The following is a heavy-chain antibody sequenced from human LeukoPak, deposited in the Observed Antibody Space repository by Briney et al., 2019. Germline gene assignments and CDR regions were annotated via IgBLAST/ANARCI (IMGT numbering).Heavy chain of an antibody. CDR2: ISNSGST. CDR1: GGSISSGDLH. V-gene: IGHV4-39*01. D-gene: IGHD4-11*01. J-gene: IGHJ4*02. CDR3: ARLSYRRFDY. Sequence: SETLSLTCTVSGGSISSGDLHWGWIRQPPGKGLEWIGSISNSGSTYYNASLKGRVTISVDTSKNQFSLKLSSVTAADTAVYYCARLSYRRFDYWGQGNLVTVSS.